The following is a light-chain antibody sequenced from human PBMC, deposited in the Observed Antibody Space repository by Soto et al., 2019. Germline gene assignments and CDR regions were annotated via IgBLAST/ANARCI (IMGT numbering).Light chain of an antibody. CDR3: QQYSNWPRGT. Sequence: VMTQSPATLSVSPGERATLSCTASQSINSNLAWYQQRPGQAPRLLIYGASTRATGIPARFSGSGSGTEFTLSISSLQSEDSAVYYCQQYSNWPRGTFGQGTRLEIK. CDR2: GAS. V-gene: IGKV3-15*01. J-gene: IGKJ5*01. CDR1: QSINSN.